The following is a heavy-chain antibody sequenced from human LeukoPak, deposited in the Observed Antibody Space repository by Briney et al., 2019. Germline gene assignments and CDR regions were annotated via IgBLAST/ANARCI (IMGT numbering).Heavy chain of an antibody. CDR3: ARNIGGVGY. V-gene: IGHV3-11*03. J-gene: IGHJ4*02. CDR2: ISPDGSYT. D-gene: IGHD2-21*01. CDR1: GFVFSDFY. Sequence: GGSLRLSCAGSGFVFSDFYINWIRHSPGKGLEWLAYISPDGSYTTYGDSVKGRFVISRDNAKNSVSLQMNSLRAEDTAVYYCARNIGGVGYWGQGTLVTVSS.